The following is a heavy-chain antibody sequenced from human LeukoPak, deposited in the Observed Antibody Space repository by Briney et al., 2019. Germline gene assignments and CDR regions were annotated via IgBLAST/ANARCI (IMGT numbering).Heavy chain of an antibody. CDR2: ISGSGGST. CDR3: AKGGTYCSSTSCFS. J-gene: IGHJ5*02. V-gene: IGHV3-23*01. D-gene: IGHD2-2*01. CDR1: GFTFSSYA. Sequence: GGSLRLSCAASGFTFSSYAMSWVRQAPGKGLEWVSAISGSGGSTYYADSVKGRFTISRDNSKNTLYLQMNSLRAEDTAVYYCAKGGTYCSSTSCFSWGQGTLVTVSS.